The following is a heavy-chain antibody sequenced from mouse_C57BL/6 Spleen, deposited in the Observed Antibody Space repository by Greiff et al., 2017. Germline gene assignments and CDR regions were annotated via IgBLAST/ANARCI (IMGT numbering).Heavy chain of an antibody. J-gene: IGHJ1*03. V-gene: IGHV1-82*01. D-gene: IGHD1-1*01. CDR2: IYPGDGDT. CDR1: GYAFSSSW. CDR3: AVYYYGSSYWYFDV. Sequence: QVQLKQSGPELVKPGASVKISCKASGYAFSSSWMNWVKQRPGKGLEWIGRIYPGDGDTNYNGKFKGKATLTADKSSSTAYMQLSSLTSEDSAVYFCAVYYYGSSYWYFDVWGTGTTVTVSS.